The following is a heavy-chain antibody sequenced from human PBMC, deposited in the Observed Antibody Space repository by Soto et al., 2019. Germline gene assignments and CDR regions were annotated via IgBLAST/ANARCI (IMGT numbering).Heavy chain of an antibody. CDR3: SRAGILTTPYYFDY. V-gene: IGHV3-33*01. CDR2: IWHDGSYK. J-gene: IGHJ4*01. CDR1: GFTFSSSG. Sequence: PGGSLRLSCAASGFTFSSSGMHWVRQAPGKGLEWVAVIWHDGSYKYKTDSVKGRFTISRDNSKNTLYLQMNSLSAEDTAVYYCSRAGILTTPYYFDYWGQGTLVTVSS. D-gene: IGHD4-4*01.